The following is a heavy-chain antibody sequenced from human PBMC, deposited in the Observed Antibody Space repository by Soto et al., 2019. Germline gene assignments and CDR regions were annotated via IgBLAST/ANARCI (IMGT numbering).Heavy chain of an antibody. V-gene: IGHV3-30*18. CDR1: GFTFNTYG. J-gene: IGHJ4*02. D-gene: IGHD5-18*01. CDR3: AKDIVRYTYGACDY. CDR2: ISYDRSNK. Sequence: GGSLRLSCAASGFTFNTYGMYWVRQAPGKELEWVAAISYDRSNKYHADSVKGRFTISRDNSKNILYLQMNSLRVEDTAVYYCAKDIVRYTYGACDYWGQGALVTVSS.